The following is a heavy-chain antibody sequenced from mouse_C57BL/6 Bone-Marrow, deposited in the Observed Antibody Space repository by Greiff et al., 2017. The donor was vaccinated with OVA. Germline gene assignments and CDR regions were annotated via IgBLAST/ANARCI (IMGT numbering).Heavy chain of an antibody. Sequence: EVKLVESGGGLVQPGGSMKLSCAASGFTFSDAWMDWVRQSPEQGLEWVAEIRNKANNHATYYAESVKGRFTISRDDSKSSVYLQMNSLRAEDTGIKYCTPITTVVATCPDWYFDVWGTGTTVTVSS. CDR2: IRNKANNHAT. CDR3: TPITTVVATCPDWYFDV. CDR1: GFTFSDAW. J-gene: IGHJ1*03. V-gene: IGHV6-6*01. D-gene: IGHD1-1*01.